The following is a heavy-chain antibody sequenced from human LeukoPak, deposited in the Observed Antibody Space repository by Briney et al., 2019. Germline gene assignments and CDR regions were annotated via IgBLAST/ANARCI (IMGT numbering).Heavy chain of an antibody. CDR1: GFTVSSYW. CDR3: ARDSSYIVVVPAAMRGGDTFDY. Sequence: PGGSLRLSCAASGFTVSSYWMSWVRQAPGKGLEWVANLKHDGTEKYYVDSVKGRFTISRDNAKNSLYLQMNSLRAEDTAVYYCARDSSYIVVVPAAMRGGDTFDYWGPGTLVTVSS. J-gene: IGHJ4*02. D-gene: IGHD2-2*01. CDR2: LKHDGTEK. V-gene: IGHV3-7*03.